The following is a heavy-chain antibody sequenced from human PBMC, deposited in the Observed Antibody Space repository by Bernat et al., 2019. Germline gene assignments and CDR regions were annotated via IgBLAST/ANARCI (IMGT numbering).Heavy chain of an antibody. Sequence: QVQLVESGGGVVQPGRSLKLSCAASGFTFSKYVMHWVRQAPGKGLEWVAVIWYDGSDKYYGDSVKGRLTISRDNSKNTLYLQMNSMRAEDTDVYYCARDGHCSSRSSCNFNYWGEGTLVTVSS. D-gene: IGHD2-2*03. V-gene: IGHV3-33*01. CDR2: IWYDGSDK. CDR1: GFTFSKYV. CDR3: ARDGHCSSRSSCNFNY. J-gene: IGHJ4*02.